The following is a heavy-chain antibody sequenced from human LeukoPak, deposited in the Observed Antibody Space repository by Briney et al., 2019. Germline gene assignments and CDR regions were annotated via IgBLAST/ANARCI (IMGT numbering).Heavy chain of an antibody. D-gene: IGHD3-10*02. J-gene: IGHJ6*04. V-gene: IGHV3-48*01. Sequence: PGGSLRLSCADSGFTFSNYSMNWVRQAPGKGLEWVSYISSSTIYYADSVKGRFTISRDNAKNSLYLQMNSLRAEDTAVYYCAELGITMIGGVWGKGTTVTISS. CDR3: AELGITMIGGV. CDR2: ISSSTI. CDR1: GFTFSNYS.